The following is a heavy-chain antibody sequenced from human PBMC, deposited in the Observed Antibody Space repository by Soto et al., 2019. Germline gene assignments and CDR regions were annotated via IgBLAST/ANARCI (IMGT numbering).Heavy chain of an antibody. J-gene: IGHJ4*02. CDR3: ARDSGTYYDFLTGYRGTPDW. CDR2: ISSSGSYI. Sequence: EVQLVESGGGLVKSGGSLRLSCAASGFTFSSYSMNWVRQAPGKGLEWVSLISSSGSYIYYADSVKGRFTISRDNAKNSLFLQMNSLRAEDTAVYYCARDSGTYYDFLTGYRGTPDWWGQGTLVTVSS. V-gene: IGHV3-21*01. CDR1: GFTFSSYS. D-gene: IGHD3-9*01.